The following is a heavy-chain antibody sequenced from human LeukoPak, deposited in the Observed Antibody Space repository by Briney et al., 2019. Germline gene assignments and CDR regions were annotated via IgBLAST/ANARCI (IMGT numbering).Heavy chain of an antibody. CDR3: ARVWLVDAFDI. CDR2: IKQEGSEK. Sequence: GGSLRLSCAASGFTFSSYWMSWVRQAPGKGLEGVANIKQEGSEKYYVDSVKGRFTISRDNAKNSLYLQMNSLRAEDTAVYYCARVWLVDAFDIWGQGTMVTVSS. CDR1: GFTFSSYW. J-gene: IGHJ3*02. V-gene: IGHV3-7*01. D-gene: IGHD6-19*01.